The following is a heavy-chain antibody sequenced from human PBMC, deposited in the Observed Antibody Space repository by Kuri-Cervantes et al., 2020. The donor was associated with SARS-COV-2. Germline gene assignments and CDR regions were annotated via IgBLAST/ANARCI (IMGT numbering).Heavy chain of an antibody. D-gene: IGHD3-3*01. CDR3: ARGPSTIFGVVPRMYYYYYYMDV. CDR2: ISSTSVFK. V-gene: IGHV3-21*01. Sequence: GESLKISCAASGFTFSAFTISWVRQAPGKGLEWVSSISSTSVFKYYADSVKGRFTISRDNSKNTLYLQMNSLRAEDTAVYYCARGPSTIFGVVPRMYYYYYYMDVWGRGTTVTVSS. CDR1: GFTFSAFT. J-gene: IGHJ6*03.